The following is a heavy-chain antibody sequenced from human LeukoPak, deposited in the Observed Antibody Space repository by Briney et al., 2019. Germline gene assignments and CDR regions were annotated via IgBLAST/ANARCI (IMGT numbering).Heavy chain of an antibody. CDR3: AREGYYHGSGTYSPPRYYGMDV. CDR2: ISPYNDNT. J-gene: IGHJ6*02. CDR1: GYTFTSYG. D-gene: IGHD3-10*01. V-gene: IGHV1-18*01. Sequence: ASVKVSCKASGYTFTSYGISWVRQAPGQGLDWMGWISPYNDNTNYAQKFQGRVRMTTDTSTTTVYMELRSLRSDDTAVYYCAREGYYHGSGTYSPPRYYGMDVWGQGTTVIVSS.